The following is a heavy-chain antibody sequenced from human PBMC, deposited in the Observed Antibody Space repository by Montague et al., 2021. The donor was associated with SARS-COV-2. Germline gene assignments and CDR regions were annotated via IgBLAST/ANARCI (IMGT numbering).Heavy chain of an antibody. CDR1: GGSFSTYY. J-gene: IGHJ6*02. CDR3: ARLWGRAARGIYFYYGMDV. Sequence: SETLSLTCAVYGGSFSTYYWTWIRQPPGKGLEWIASISYGGSTNYNLSLRSRVTISVDTSQNQFSLSLRSVTAADTAVYYCARLWGRAARGIYFYYGMDVWGQGTTVTVSS. D-gene: IGHD6-6*01. CDR2: ISYGGST. V-gene: IGHV4-59*08.